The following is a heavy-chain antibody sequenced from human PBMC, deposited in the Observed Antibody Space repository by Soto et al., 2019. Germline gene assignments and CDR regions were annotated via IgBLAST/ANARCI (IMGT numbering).Heavy chain of an antibody. CDR3: ARGGITMVRGVINWFDP. CDR1: GGSFSGYY. V-gene: IGHV4-34*01. D-gene: IGHD3-10*01. CDR2: INHSGST. Sequence: SETLSLTCAVYGGSFSGYYWSWIRQPPGKGLEWIGEINHSGSTNYNPSLKSRVTISVDTSKNQFSLKLSSVTAADTAVYYCARGGITMVRGVINWFDPWGQGTLVTVSS. J-gene: IGHJ5*02.